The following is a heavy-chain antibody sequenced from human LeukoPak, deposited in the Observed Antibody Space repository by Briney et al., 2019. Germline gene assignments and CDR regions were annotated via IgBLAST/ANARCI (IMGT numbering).Heavy chain of an antibody. CDR3: AKDRIGFYQPYDY. Sequence: GGSLRLSCAASGFAFSSHAMSWVRQAPGKGLEWVSAISGGGETTWYADPVKGRFIMSRDNSRNMLHLQMNSLRAEDTAVYYCAKDRIGFYQPYDYWGQGTLVTVSS. J-gene: IGHJ4*02. CDR2: ISGGGETT. CDR1: GFAFSSHA. V-gene: IGHV3-23*01. D-gene: IGHD2-2*01.